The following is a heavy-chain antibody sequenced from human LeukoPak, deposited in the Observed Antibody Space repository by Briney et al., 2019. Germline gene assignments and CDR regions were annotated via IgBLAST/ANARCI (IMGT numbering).Heavy chain of an antibody. J-gene: IGHJ3*02. CDR1: GYTFTSYG. Sequence: GASVKVSCKASGYTFTSYGISWVRQAPGQGLEWMGWISAYNGNTNYAQKLQGRVTMTTDTSTSTAYMELRSLRSDDTAMYYCARDCGGDCYNTDDAFDIWGQGTMVTVSS. D-gene: IGHD2-21*02. CDR2: ISAYNGNT. V-gene: IGHV1-18*01. CDR3: ARDCGGDCYNTDDAFDI.